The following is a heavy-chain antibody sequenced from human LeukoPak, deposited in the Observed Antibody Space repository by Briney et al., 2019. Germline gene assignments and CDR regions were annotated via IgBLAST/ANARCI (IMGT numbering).Heavy chain of an antibody. D-gene: IGHD4-17*01. CDR3: ARDNPDYGDYGDAFDI. J-gene: IGHJ3*02. CDR2: ISSSSSYI. Sequence: PGGSLRLSCAASGFTFSSYSMNWVRQAPGKGLEWVSSISSSSSYIYYADSVKGRFTISRDNAKNSLYLQMNSLRAEDTAVYYCARDNPDYGDYGDAFDIWGQGTMVTVSS. CDR1: GFTFSSYS. V-gene: IGHV3-21*01.